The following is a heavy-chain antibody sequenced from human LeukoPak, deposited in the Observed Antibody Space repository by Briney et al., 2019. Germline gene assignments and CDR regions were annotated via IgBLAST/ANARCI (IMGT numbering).Heavy chain of an antibody. CDR2: MSAHNGNT. J-gene: IGHJ4*02. V-gene: IGHV1-18*01. CDR1: GYTFTSYG. D-gene: IGHD2-2*03. Sequence: ASVKVSCKASGYTFTSYGISWVRQAPGQALEWMGWMSAHNGNTNYAQKLQGRVTMTTDTSTSTAYMELRSLRSDDTAVYYCARTTVDIVVVPAAQIVDYWGQGTLVTVSS. CDR3: ARTTVDIVVVPAAQIVDY.